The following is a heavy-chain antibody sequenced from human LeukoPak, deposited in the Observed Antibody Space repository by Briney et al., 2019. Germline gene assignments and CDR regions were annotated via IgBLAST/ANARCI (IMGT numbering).Heavy chain of an antibody. Sequence: PGGSLRLSCAASGFTFSSYAMSWVRQAPGKGLEWVSAISGGGGSTYYADSVKGRFTISRDNSKNTLYLQMNSLRAEDTAVYYCAKVGGSYNEYYFDYWGQGTLVTVSS. CDR3: AKVGGSYNEYYFDY. CDR2: ISGGGGST. J-gene: IGHJ4*02. V-gene: IGHV3-23*01. D-gene: IGHD1-26*01. CDR1: GFTFSSYA.